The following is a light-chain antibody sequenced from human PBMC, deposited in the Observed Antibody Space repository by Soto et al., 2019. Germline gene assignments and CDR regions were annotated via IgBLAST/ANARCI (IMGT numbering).Light chain of an antibody. CDR2: NVY. CDR1: SSDVGAYNF. J-gene: IGLJ1*01. CDR3: SAYTASRNYV. V-gene: IGLV2-14*03. Sequence: ALTQPASVSGSPGQSITISCTGTSSDVGAYNFVSWHQQHPGKAPKLMIYNVYDRPSGISYRFSGSKSGNTASLTISGLQGEDEADYYCSAYTASRNYVFGNGTKVT.